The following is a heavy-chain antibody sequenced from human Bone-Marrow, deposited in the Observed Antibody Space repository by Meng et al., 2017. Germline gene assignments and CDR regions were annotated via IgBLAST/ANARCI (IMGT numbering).Heavy chain of an antibody. CDR2: INHSDST. J-gene: IGHJ4*02. CDR3: ARGPTTMAHDFDY. Sequence: HESRAGLFNPSHTLSLTCLFSGRSFSDYYWSWIRQRPGKGLEWIGQINHSDSTNYNPSLEGRATISVDTSQNNLSLRLSSVTAADSAVYYCARGPTTMAHDFDYWGQGTLVTVSS. D-gene: IGHD4-11*01. CDR1: GRSFSDYY. V-gene: IGHV4-34*01.